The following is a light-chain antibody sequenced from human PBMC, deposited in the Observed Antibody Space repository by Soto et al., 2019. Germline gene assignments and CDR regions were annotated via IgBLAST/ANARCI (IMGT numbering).Light chain of an antibody. V-gene: IGKV3-15*01. CDR2: ATS. Sequence: EIVVTQSPATLSVSPGERATLSCRASQSVGNNFAWYQQKPGQAPRLLIFATSTRATGVPARFSGSGSGTEFTLTICSLQSEDFAVYYCQRYGAWPLTFGGGAKVEIE. CDR1: QSVGNN. CDR3: QRYGAWPLT. J-gene: IGKJ4*01.